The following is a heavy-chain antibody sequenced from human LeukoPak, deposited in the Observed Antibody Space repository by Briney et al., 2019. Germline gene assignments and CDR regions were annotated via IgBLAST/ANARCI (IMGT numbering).Heavy chain of an antibody. CDR1: GYTFTGYY. CDR3: ARDWSVAGGWQGDY. CDR2: INPNSGGT. D-gene: IGHD6-19*01. V-gene: IGHV1-2*02. Sequence: ASVKVSCKASGYTFTGYYMHWVRQAPGQGLEWMGWINPNSGGTNYAQKFQGRVTMTRDTSISTAYMELSRLRSDDTAVYYCARDWSVAGGWQGDYWGQGTLVTVSS. J-gene: IGHJ4*02.